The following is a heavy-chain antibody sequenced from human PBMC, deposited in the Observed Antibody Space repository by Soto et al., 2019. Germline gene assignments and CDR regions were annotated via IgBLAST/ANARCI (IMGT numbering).Heavy chain of an antibody. CDR3: AKDRGGQFPTFGMDV. V-gene: IGHV3-30*18. CDR1: GFTFSSYG. D-gene: IGHD3-10*01. Sequence: SLILSCAASGFTFSSYGMHWVRQAPGKGLEWVAVISYDGSNKYYADSVKGRFTISRDNSKNTLYLQMNSLRAEDTAVYYCAKDRGGQFPTFGMDVWGQGTTVTVSS. CDR2: ISYDGSNK. J-gene: IGHJ6*02.